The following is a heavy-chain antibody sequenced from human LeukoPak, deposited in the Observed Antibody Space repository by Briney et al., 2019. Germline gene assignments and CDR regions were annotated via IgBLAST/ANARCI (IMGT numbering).Heavy chain of an antibody. Sequence: SETLSLTCTVSGGSISSSSYYWGWIRQPPGKGLEWIGSTYYSGSTYYNPSLKSRVTISVDTSKNQFSLKLSSVTAADTAVYYCARDRFSSSWYRGTYYYYMDVWGKGTTVTVSS. CDR2: TYYSGST. D-gene: IGHD6-13*01. V-gene: IGHV4-39*07. CDR1: GGSISSSSYY. CDR3: ARDRFSSSWYRGTYYYYMDV. J-gene: IGHJ6*03.